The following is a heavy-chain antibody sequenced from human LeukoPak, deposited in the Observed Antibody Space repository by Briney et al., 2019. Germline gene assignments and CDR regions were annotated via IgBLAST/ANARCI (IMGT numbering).Heavy chain of an antibody. V-gene: IGHV4-34*01. CDR2: IKHSGST. J-gene: IGHJ5*01. D-gene: IGHD5-12*01. Sequence: SETLSLTCAVYGGSFSGYYWSWIRQPPGKGLEWIGEIKHSGSTNYTPSLKSRVTISVDTSNNQFSLKLSSVTAADTAVYSCVRHAGRGGATMGAFDSWGQGSLVIVSS. CDR3: VRHAGRGGATMGAFDS. CDR1: GGSFSGYY.